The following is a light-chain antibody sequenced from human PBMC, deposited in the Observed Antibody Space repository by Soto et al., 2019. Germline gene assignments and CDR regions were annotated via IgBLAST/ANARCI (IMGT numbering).Light chain of an antibody. J-gene: IGLJ2*01. V-gene: IGLV2-23*01. CDR2: EGN. Sequence: QPVLTQPASGSRSHGGPSTITCTGTSSDVGTYNLVTWYQQHPGRVPKLILYEGNKRPSGVSSRLSASKSGNTASLTISGLQAEDEADYFCCSYAPSRTLLFGGGTKVTVL. CDR1: SSDVGTYNL. CDR3: CSYAPSRTLL.